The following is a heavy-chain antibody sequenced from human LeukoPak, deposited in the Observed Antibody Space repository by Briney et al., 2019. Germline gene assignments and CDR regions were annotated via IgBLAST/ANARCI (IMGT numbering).Heavy chain of an antibody. D-gene: IGHD3/OR15-3a*01. CDR3: AIFHRHYFPTGQQFPVNYGGFDI. CDR2: KGGP. J-gene: IGHJ3*02. V-gene: IGHV4-61*01. CDR1: DDSVSSDRYY. Sequence: SETLSLTCSVSDDSVSSDRYYWSWLRQPPGKGLEWIGFKGGPKYNPSLKSRVTILGDTSKRQFSLTLSSVTAADTAVYYCAIFHRHYFPTGQQFPVNYGGFDIWGQGTMVTVSS.